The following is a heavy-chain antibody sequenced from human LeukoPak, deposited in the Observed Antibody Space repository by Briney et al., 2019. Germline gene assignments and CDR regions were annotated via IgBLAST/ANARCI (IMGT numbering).Heavy chain of an antibody. CDR3: TTSGQLGSGSYYYYYMDV. Sequence: GGSLRLSCAASGFTFSNAWMSWVRQAPGKGLEWVGRIKSKTDGGTTDYAAPVKGRFTISRDGSKNTLYLQMNSLKTEDTAVYYCTTSGQLGSGSYYYYYMDVWGKGTTVTVSS. CDR1: GFTFSNAW. V-gene: IGHV3-15*01. D-gene: IGHD3-10*01. J-gene: IGHJ6*03. CDR2: IKSKTDGGTT.